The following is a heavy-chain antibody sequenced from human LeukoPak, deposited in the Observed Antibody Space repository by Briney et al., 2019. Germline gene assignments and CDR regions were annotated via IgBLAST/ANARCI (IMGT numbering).Heavy chain of an antibody. Sequence: ASVKVSCKASGYTLTDYYMHWVRQAPGQGLEWMGRIIPNSGGTNYAQKFQGRVTMTRDTSISTVYMELSRLRSDDTAVYYCARVGYYESSGYYEYWGQGTLVTVSS. CDR3: ARVGYYESSGYYEY. CDR2: IIPNSGGT. V-gene: IGHV1-2*06. J-gene: IGHJ4*02. CDR1: GYTLTDYY. D-gene: IGHD3-22*01.